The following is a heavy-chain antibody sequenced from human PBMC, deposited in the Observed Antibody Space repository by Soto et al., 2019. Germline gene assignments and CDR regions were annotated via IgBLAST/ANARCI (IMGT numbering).Heavy chain of an antibody. D-gene: IGHD6-19*01. J-gene: IGHJ6*02. V-gene: IGHV4-61*01. Sequence: SETLSLTCTVSGGSVSSGSYYWSWIRQPPGKGLEWIGYIYYSGSTNYNPSLKSRVTISVDTSKNQFSLKLSSVTAADTAVYYCVRGAVAGTNYYYGMDVGGQGTTVTVSS. CDR1: GGSVSSGSYY. CDR3: VRGAVAGTNYYYGMDV. CDR2: IYYSGST.